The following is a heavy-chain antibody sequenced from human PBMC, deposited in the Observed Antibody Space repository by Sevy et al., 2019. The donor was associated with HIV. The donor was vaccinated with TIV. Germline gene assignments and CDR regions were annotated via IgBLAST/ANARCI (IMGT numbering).Heavy chain of an antibody. J-gene: IGHJ4*02. CDR1: GGSFSGYY. CDR3: AGRGLDITFGGVIVWYFDY. CDR2: INHSGST. V-gene: IGHV4-34*01. D-gene: IGHD3-16*02. Sequence: SETLSLTCAVYGGSFSGYYWSWIRQPPGKGLEWIGEINHSGSTNYNPSLKSRVTISVDTSKNQFSLKLSSVTAADTAGYYCAGRGLDITFGGVIVWYFDYWGQGTLVTVSS.